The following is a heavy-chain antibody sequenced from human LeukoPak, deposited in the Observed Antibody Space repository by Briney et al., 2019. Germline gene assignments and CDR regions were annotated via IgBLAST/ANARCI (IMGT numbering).Heavy chain of an antibody. Sequence: SETRSLTCAVYGGSLSGYYWSWIRQPPGKGLEWIGEINHSGGTNYNPSLKSRVTISVDTSKNQFSLKLSSVTAADTAVYYCARGSRGSYSRGVDYWGQGTLVTVSS. CDR2: INHSGGT. J-gene: IGHJ4*02. CDR3: ARGSRGSYSRGVDY. V-gene: IGHV4-34*01. CDR1: GGSLSGYY. D-gene: IGHD1-26*01.